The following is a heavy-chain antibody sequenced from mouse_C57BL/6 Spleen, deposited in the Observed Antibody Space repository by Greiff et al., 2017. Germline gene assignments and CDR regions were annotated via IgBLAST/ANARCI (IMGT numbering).Heavy chain of an antibody. D-gene: IGHD2-5*01. CDR3: ARLDSNYDAMDY. CDR1: GYTFTDYT. CDR2: INPNNGGT. V-gene: IGHV1-18*01. J-gene: IGHJ4*01. Sequence: EVQLQQSGPELVKPGASVKIPCKASGYTFTDYTMDWVKQSHGKSLEWIGDINPNNGGTIYNQKFKGKATLTVDKSSSTAYMELRSLTSEDTAVYYCARLDSNYDAMDYWGQGTSVTVSS.